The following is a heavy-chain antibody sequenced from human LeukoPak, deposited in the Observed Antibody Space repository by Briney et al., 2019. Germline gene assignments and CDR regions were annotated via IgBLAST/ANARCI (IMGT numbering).Heavy chain of an antibody. V-gene: IGHV4-34*01. CDR2: INHLRRT. J-gene: IGHJ4*02. CDR1: SGSFSVYY. D-gene: IGHD6-19*01. CDR3: ARGSASGIYPIDS. Sequence: SETLSLTCAVSSGSFSVYYWSWIRQPPGKGLECIGEINHLRRTNYNPSLKSRVIISIDTSKKEVSLEMSSVTAADTAVYYCARGSASGIYPIDSWGQGTLVTVSS.